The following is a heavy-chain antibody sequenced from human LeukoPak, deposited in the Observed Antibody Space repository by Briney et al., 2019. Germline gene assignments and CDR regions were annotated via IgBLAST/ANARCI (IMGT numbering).Heavy chain of an antibody. V-gene: IGHV3-74*01. J-gene: IGHJ3*02. D-gene: IGHD5-18*01. CDR1: GFTFISYG. CDR2: INTDGSST. CDR3: ARASAGDTTVKNAFDI. Sequence: GGSLRLSCAASGFTFISYGMQWVRQAPGKGLGWVSRINTDGSSTSYADSVKGRFTISRDNAKNSLYLQMNSLRAEDTAVYYCARASAGDTTVKNAFDIWGQGTMVTVSS.